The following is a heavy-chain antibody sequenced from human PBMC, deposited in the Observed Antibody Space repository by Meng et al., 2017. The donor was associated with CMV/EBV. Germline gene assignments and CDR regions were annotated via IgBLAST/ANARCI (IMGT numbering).Heavy chain of an antibody. CDR3: ARGKFYYDSSGYYAFYH. D-gene: IGHD3-22*01. CDR2: ISSSGDTT. Sequence: GESLKISCAASGFTFSSYAMHWVRQAPGKGLEWVSYISSSGDTTYYADSVRGRFTISRDNARNSLFLQMNSLRAEDTAVYYCARGKFYYDSSGYYAFYHWGQGTRVTVSS. CDR1: GFTFSSYA. J-gene: IGHJ5*02. V-gene: IGHV3-48*03.